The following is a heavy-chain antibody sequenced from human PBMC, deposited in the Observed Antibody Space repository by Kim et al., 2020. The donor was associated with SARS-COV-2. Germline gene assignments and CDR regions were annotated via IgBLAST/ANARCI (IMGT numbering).Heavy chain of an antibody. CDR3: ARGDLWFGEPRAFDI. Sequence: GGSLRLSCAASGFTFSSYAMHWVRQAPGKGLEWVAVISYDGSNKYYADSVKGRFTISRDNSKNTLYLQMNSLRAEDTAVYYCARGDLWFGEPRAFDIWGQGTMVTVSS. CDR1: GFTFSSYA. CDR2: ISYDGSNK. D-gene: IGHD3-10*01. V-gene: IGHV3-30-3*01. J-gene: IGHJ3*02.